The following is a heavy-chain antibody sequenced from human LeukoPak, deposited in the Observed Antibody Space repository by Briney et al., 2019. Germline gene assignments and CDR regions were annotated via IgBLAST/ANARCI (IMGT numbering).Heavy chain of an antibody. Sequence: PSETLSLTCTVSGGSISSYYWSWIRQPPGEGLEWIGYIYYSGSTNYNPSLKSRVTISVDTSKNQFSLKLSSVTAADTAVYYCARGGRIAVAHFDYWGQGTLVTVSS. J-gene: IGHJ4*02. V-gene: IGHV4-59*01. CDR2: IYYSGST. CDR1: GGSISSYY. D-gene: IGHD6-19*01. CDR3: ARGGRIAVAHFDY.